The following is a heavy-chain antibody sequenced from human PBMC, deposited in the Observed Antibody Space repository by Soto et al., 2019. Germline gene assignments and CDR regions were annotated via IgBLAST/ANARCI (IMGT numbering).Heavy chain of an antibody. V-gene: IGHV3-30*18. Sequence: PGGSLRLSCAASGFTFSSYGMHWVRQAPGKGLEWVAVISYDGSNKYYADSVKGRFTISRDNSKNTLYLQMNSLRAEDTAVYYCAKDKDPYSGSSDPGYFDYWGQGTLVTVSS. D-gene: IGHD1-26*01. CDR2: ISYDGSNK. J-gene: IGHJ4*02. CDR3: AKDKDPYSGSSDPGYFDY. CDR1: GFTFSSYG.